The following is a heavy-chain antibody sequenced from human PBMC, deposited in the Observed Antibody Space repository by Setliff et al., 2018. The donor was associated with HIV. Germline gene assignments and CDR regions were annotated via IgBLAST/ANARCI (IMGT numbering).Heavy chain of an antibody. Sequence: SETLSLTCAVYGASFSDYSWSWIRQPPGKGLEWIGYIYSSGSTNFNPSLKSRVAMSVDTAKNHFSLMLTSLTVADTAVYYCARSLQWGCSSTTCYVGYWGQGTLVTVSS. J-gene: IGHJ4*02. CDR1: GASFSDYS. V-gene: IGHV4-4*09. CDR3: ARSLQWGCSSTTCYVGY. CDR2: IYSSGST. D-gene: IGHD2-2*01.